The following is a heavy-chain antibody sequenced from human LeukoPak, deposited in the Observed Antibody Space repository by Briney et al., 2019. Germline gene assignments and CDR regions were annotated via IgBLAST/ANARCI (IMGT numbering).Heavy chain of an antibody. J-gene: IGHJ4*01. D-gene: IGHD1-26*01. CDR3: ARQESVGATIDY. V-gene: IGHV4-59*01. Sequence: KASETLSLTCTVSGGSISRDYWSWIWQRPGKGLEWIGYIYYSGSTNYNPSLKSRVTISVDTSKNQFSLKLSSVTAADTAVYYCARQESVGATIDYWGHGALVTVSS. CDR2: IYYSGST. CDR1: GGSISRDY.